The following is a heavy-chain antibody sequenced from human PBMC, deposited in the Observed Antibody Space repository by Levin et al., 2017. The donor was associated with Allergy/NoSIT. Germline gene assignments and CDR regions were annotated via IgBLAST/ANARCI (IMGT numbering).Heavy chain of an antibody. J-gene: IGHJ2*01. CDR1: GFTFSSYS. V-gene: IGHV3-30*03. D-gene: IGHD4-23*01. CDR2: ISYDGSNK. Sequence: LSLTCAASGFTFSSYSLHWVRHAPGKGLEWVAAISYDGSNKYYADSVKARFTISRDNSKNMLYLQMNSLRPEDTSMYYCARDRRSYGGNSVFWYFDLWGRGTLVTVSS. CDR3: ARDRRSYGGNSVFWYFDL.